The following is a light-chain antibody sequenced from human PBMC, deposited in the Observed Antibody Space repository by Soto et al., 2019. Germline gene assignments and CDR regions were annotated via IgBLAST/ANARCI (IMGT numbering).Light chain of an antibody. Sequence: QSALTQPASVSGYPGQSITISCTGTSSDVGGYNYVSWYQQHPGKAPKLMIYDVSNRPSEVSNRFSGSKSGNTASLTISGLQAEDDADYYCSSYTSSSALYVVFCGGTKLTV. V-gene: IGLV2-14*01. CDR1: SSDVGGYNY. CDR2: DVS. CDR3: SSYTSSSALYVV. J-gene: IGLJ2*01.